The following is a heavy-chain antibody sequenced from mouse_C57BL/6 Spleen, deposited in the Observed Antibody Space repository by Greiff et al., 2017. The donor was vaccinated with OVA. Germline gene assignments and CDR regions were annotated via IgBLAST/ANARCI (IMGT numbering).Heavy chain of an antibody. J-gene: IGHJ3*01. CDR2: IDPETGGT. CDR3: TSSHYNGSSYLLAY. V-gene: IGHV1-15*01. D-gene: IGHD1-1*01. Sequence: LVESGAELVRPGASVTLSCKASGYTFTDYEMHWVKQTPVQGLEWIGAIDPETGGTAYTQKFKGKAILTADKSSSTAYMELRSLTSEDSAVDYCTSSHYNGSSYLLAYWGQGTLVTVSA. CDR1: GYTFTDYE.